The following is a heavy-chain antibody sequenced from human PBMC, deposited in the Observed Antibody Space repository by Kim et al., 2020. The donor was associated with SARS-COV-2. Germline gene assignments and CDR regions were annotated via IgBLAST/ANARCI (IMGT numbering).Heavy chain of an antibody. D-gene: IGHD5-18*01. V-gene: IGHV3-11*05. CDR3: ARELRGYSYGSD. J-gene: IGHJ4*02. CDR2: ISTDSSDI. Sequence: GGSLRLSCAASGFTFSAYYMSWLRQAPGKGLEWISYISTDSSDIQYANSVKGRFTTSRDNAKNSLYLQMNSLRGEDTAVYYCARELRGYSYGSDWGQGALVTVSS. CDR1: GFTFSAYY.